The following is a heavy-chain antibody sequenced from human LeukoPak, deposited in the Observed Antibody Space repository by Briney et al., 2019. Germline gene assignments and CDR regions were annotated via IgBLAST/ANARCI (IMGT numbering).Heavy chain of an antibody. D-gene: IGHD5-24*01. CDR2: IKQDGSKK. CDR3: TRVGYIDEGIDY. Sequence: GGSLRLSCVAFGFTFSSYGMTWVRQAPGKGLEWVANIKQDGSKKSYVDSVKGRFTISRDNAKNSLYLQMNSLRAEDTAIYYCTRVGYIDEGIDYWGQGTLVTVSS. J-gene: IGHJ4*02. V-gene: IGHV3-7*04. CDR1: GFTFSSYG.